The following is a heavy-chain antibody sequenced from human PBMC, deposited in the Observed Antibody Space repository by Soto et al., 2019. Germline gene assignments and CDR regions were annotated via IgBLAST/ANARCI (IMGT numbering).Heavy chain of an antibody. V-gene: IGHV3-21*01. CDR1: GFTFRSFT. CDR3: TRDASRDSSARGWFDP. J-gene: IGHJ5*02. D-gene: IGHD6-13*01. Sequence: PGGSLRHSCAASGFTFRSFTMNWVRQAPGKGLEWVSTISSNSAYIYYTDALRGRFTIPRDNAKNSLHLQMNSLRAEDTAVYYCTRDASRDSSARGWFDPWGPGTLVTAPQ. CDR2: ISSNSAYI.